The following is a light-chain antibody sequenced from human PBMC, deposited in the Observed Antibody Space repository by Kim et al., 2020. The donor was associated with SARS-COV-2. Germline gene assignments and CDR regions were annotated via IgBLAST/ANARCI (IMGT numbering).Light chain of an antibody. J-gene: IGKJ4*01. Sequence: DIQMTQSPSSLSASVGDRVTITCRASQGIGNHLVWYQQKPGKVPKVLMYAASTLQSGVPARFSGSGSGTDFTLTISSLQPEDVATYYCQNHNSAPLTFGGGTKLEI. CDR3: QNHNSAPLT. CDR2: AAS. V-gene: IGKV1-27*01. CDR1: QGIGNH.